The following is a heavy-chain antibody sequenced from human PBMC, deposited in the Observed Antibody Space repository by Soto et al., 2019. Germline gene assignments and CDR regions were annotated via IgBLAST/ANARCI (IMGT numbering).Heavy chain of an antibody. Sequence: GGSLRLSCAASGFNFSKFDMHWVRQAPGKELEWVAVISYDGSNKYYADSVKGRFTISRDNSKNTLYLQMNSLRAEDTAVYYCAKDLVGATYYYYGMDVWGQGTTVTVSS. CDR2: ISYDGSNK. D-gene: IGHD1-26*01. J-gene: IGHJ6*02. V-gene: IGHV3-30*18. CDR1: GFNFSKFD. CDR3: AKDLVGATYYYYGMDV.